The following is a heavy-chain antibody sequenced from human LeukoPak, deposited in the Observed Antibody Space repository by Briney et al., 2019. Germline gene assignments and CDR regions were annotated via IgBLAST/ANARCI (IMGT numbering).Heavy chain of an antibody. Sequence: GGSLRLSCAASGFTFSSYWMHWVRQAPGKGLEWVSAISGSGGSTYYADSVKGRFTISRDNSKNTLYLQMNSLRAEDTAVYYCAKSLVALYYFDYWGQGTLVTVSS. D-gene: IGHD2-15*01. CDR1: GFTFSSYW. V-gene: IGHV3-23*01. J-gene: IGHJ4*02. CDR2: ISGSGGST. CDR3: AKSLVALYYFDY.